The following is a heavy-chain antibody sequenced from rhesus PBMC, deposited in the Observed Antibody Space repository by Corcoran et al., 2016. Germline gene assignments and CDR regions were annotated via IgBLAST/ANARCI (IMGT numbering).Heavy chain of an antibody. J-gene: IGHJ6*01. D-gene: IGHD6-31*01. CDR2: IYWDDDK. CDR3: ARRPGDSSGCSPYGLDS. V-gene: IGHV2-174*01. Sequence: QVTLKESGPALVHSTQTLTLTCSFSGFSLTPTGVCVGWLSHPQAKALEWLELIYWDDDKRYSTSLKNRLTIFKDTSNNQVVLIMTNMDPVDTATYYCARRPGDSSGCSPYGLDSWGQGVGVTVSS. CDR1: GFSLTPTGVC.